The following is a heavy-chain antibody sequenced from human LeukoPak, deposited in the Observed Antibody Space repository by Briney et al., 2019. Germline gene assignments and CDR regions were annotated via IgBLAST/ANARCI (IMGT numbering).Heavy chain of an antibody. D-gene: IGHD5-12*01. V-gene: IGHV4-59*01. CDR3: ASTGYSGYVGWFDP. CDR1: GGSISSYY. J-gene: IGHJ5*02. CDR2: IYYRGST. Sequence: SETLSLTCIVSGGSISSYYWSWIRQPPGKGLEWIGYIYYRGSTNYNAALKSRVTISVDTSKNQFSLKLSSVTAADTAVYYCASTGYSGYVGWFDPWGQGTLVTVSS.